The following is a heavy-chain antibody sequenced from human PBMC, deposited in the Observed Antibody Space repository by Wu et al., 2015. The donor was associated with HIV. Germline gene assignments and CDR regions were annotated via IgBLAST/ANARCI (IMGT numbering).Heavy chain of an antibody. CDR2: SNPNSGGT. D-gene: IGHD6-13*01. CDR1: DTPSPAT. V-gene: IGHV1-2*02. Sequence: QVQLVQSGAEVKKPGGLSEGRPARLLDTPSPATICTGCDRPLDKGLSGWDGSNPNSGGTNYAQKFQGRVTMTRDTSISTAYMELSRLRSDDTAVYYCARTNSAAGSLHYWGQGTLVTGLL. J-gene: IGHJ4*02. CDR3: ARTNSAAGSLHY.